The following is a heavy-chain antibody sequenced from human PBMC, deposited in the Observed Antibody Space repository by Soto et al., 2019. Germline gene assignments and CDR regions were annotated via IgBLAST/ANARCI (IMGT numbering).Heavy chain of an antibody. CDR3: ARIAARMAGTGNFDY. V-gene: IGHV4-39*01. J-gene: IGHJ4*02. CDR2: IYYSGST. CDR1: GGSISSSSYY. D-gene: IGHD6-6*01. Sequence: SETLSLTCTVSGGSISSSSYYWGWIRQPPGKGLEWIGSIYYSGSTYYNPSLKSRVTISVDTSKNQFSLKLSSVTAADTAVYYCARIAARMAGTGNFDYWGQGTLVTVSS.